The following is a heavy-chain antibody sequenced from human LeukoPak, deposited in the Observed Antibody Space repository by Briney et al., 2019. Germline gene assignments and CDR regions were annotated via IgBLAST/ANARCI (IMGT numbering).Heavy chain of an antibody. V-gene: IGHV4-39*01. CDR1: GGSISSSSYY. D-gene: IGHD2-2*01. Sequence: PSETLSLTCTVSGGSISSSSYYWGWIRQPPWKGLEWIGSIYYSGSTYYNPSLKSRVTISVDTSKNQFSLKLSSVTAADTAVYYCARQDIVVVPAVHGAFDIWGQGTMVTVSS. J-gene: IGHJ3*02. CDR2: IYYSGST. CDR3: ARQDIVVVPAVHGAFDI.